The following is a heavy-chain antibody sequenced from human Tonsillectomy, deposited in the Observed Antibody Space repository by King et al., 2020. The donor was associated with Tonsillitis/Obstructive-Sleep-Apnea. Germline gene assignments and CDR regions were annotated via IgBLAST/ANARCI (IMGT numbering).Heavy chain of an antibody. CDR3: AKSRALTGHAAFDI. CDR2: IIPSSNYI. CDR1: GFIFSTYS. V-gene: IGHV3-21*01. Sequence: VQLVESGGGPVKPGGSLRLSFAASGFIFSTYSIHWVRQAPGKGLEGVTSIIPSSNYIYYAEPVKGRFTISRDNSRNSLSLQMNSRGAEDTAVYYCAKSRALTGHAAFDIWGQGTLVIVSS. D-gene: IGHD1-14*01. J-gene: IGHJ3*02.